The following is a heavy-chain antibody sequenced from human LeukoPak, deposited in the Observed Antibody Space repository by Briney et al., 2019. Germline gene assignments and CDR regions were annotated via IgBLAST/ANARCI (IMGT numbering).Heavy chain of an antibody. CDR2: MNPNSGNT. J-gene: IGHJ4*02. CDR3: AREGFDY. Sequence: ASVKVSCKASGYTSPSYDINWVRQASGQGLEWMGYMNPNSGNTGYAQKSRGRVTITKNTSINTAYMELSSLRSEDTAMYFCAREGFDYWGQGTLVTVSS. CDR1: GYTSPSYD. V-gene: IGHV1-8*01.